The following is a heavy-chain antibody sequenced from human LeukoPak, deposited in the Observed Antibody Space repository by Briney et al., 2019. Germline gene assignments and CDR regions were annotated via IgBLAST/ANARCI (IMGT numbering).Heavy chain of an antibody. D-gene: IGHD3-16*01. CDR3: ARVITPRGYFDL. CDR1: GLTFSSCT. J-gene: IGHJ2*01. V-gene: IGHV3-21*01. CDR2: ISSSGTYI. Sequence: GGSLRLSCAASGLTFSSCTMNWVRQAPGKGLEWVSSISSSGTYIYYADSMKGRFTISRDNAKNSLYLQMNSLRAEDTAMYYCARVITPRGYFDLWGRGTLVTVSS.